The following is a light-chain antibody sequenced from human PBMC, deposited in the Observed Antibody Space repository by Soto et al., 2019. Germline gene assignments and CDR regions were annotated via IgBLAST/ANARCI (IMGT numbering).Light chain of an antibody. CDR2: DAS. J-gene: IGKJ1*01. CDR1: QSVSSN. Sequence: EIVMTQSPATLSVSPGERATLSCRASQSVSSNLAWYQQKPGQAPRLLIYDASTRATGTPARFSGSGSGTEFTLTISSLQSEDFAVYYCQQYNNWPRTFGQGTKV. V-gene: IGKV3-15*01. CDR3: QQYNNWPRT.